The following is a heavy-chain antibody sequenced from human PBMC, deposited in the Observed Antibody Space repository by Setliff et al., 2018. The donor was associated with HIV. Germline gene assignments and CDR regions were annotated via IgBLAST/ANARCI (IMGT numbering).Heavy chain of an antibody. CDR2: VSGSGGFT. V-gene: IGHV3-23*01. D-gene: IGHD2-15*01. J-gene: IGHJ4*02. CDR3: AKDRGCSV. Sequence: GGSLRLSCAASGFTFSNYDMTWVRQAPGKGLEWVSGVSGSGGFTSYADSVKGRFTISRHNSKNTLYLHMNSLRAEDTAVYYCAKDRGCSVWGQGTLVTAPQ. CDR1: GFTFSNYD.